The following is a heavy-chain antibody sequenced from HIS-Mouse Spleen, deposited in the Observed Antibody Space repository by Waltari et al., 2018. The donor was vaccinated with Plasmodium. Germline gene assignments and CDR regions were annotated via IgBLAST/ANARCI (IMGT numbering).Heavy chain of an antibody. J-gene: IGHJ4*02. V-gene: IGHV4-31*03. CDR1: GGSISSGGYY. CDR3: ASSCTGIVGAYFDY. Sequence: QVQLQESGPGLVKPSQTLSLTCTVSGGSISSGGYYWSWIRQHPGKGLEWSGYIYYSGSTYSNPSLKRRVTISVDTSKNQFSLKLSSVTAADTAVYYCASSCTGIVGAYFDYWGQGTLVTVSS. D-gene: IGHD1-26*01. CDR2: IYYSGST.